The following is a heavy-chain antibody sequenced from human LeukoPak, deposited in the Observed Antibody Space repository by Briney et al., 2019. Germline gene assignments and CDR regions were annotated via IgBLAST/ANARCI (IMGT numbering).Heavy chain of an antibody. CDR3: ARDGRWQQHFDY. V-gene: IGHV3-7*01. J-gene: IGHJ4*02. CDR1: GFTFANYW. CDR2: IRQDGSEK. Sequence: TGGSLRLSCAASGFTFANYWMSWVRQAPGKGLEWVANIRQDGSEKLYVDSVKGRFTISRDSDKSSLYLQMNSLRGEDTAVYYCARDGRWQQHFDYWGQGTLVTVSS. D-gene: IGHD5-24*01.